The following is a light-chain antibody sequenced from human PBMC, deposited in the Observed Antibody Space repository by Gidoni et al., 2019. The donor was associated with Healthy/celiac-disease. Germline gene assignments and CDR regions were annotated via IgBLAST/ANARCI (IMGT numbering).Light chain of an antibody. Sequence: EIVLTQSPGTLSLSPGERATLSCRASQSVSSSYLAWYQQKPGQAPRLLIYGASSRATGIPDRFSGSGSGTDCTLNISRLEPEDFAVYYCQQYGSSPPITFGQGTRLEIK. V-gene: IGKV3-20*01. CDR2: GAS. CDR3: QQYGSSPPIT. CDR1: QSVSSSY. J-gene: IGKJ5*01.